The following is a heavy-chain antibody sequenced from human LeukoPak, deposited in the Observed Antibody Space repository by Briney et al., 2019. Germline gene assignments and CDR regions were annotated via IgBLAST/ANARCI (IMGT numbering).Heavy chain of an antibody. Sequence: GGSLRLSCAASGFTFSSYSMNWVRQAPGKGLEWVSSISSSSSYIYYADSVKGRFTISRDNAKNSLYLQMNSLRAEDTALYYCAKDVGHSNSSPEDYFDYWGQGTLVTVSS. CDR1: GFTFSSYS. D-gene: IGHD6-6*01. CDR3: AKDVGHSNSSPEDYFDY. V-gene: IGHV3-21*04. J-gene: IGHJ4*02. CDR2: ISSSSSYI.